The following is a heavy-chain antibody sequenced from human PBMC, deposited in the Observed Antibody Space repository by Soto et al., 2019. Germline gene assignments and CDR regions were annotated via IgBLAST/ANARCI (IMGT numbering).Heavy chain of an antibody. D-gene: IGHD5-12*01. CDR1: AGSISSGGYY. CDR2: IYYRGST. Sequence: QVQLQESGPGLVKPSQTLSLTCTVSAGSISSGGYYWSWLRQHPGKGLEWVGYIYYRGSTYYHPSLKSRVTMSVDTSENQFSLRLSSVTAADTAVYYCARKDSGYGDYMDVWGKGTTVTVSS. J-gene: IGHJ6*03. CDR3: ARKDSGYGDYMDV. V-gene: IGHV4-31*03.